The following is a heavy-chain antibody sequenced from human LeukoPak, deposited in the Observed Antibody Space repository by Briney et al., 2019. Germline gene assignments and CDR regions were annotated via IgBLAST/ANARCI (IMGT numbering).Heavy chain of an antibody. D-gene: IGHD3-22*01. Sequence: GASPQIPFYGSGYPFPTFRNNWVRPMSGKGLGWMGRIDPSDSYTKYSPSLQGHVTISVDKSINTAYLQWSSLKASDTAMYYCAIYYGYPDVWGQGTTVTVSS. J-gene: IGHJ6*02. CDR2: IDPSDSYT. CDR1: GYPFPTFR. CDR3: AIYYGYPDV. V-gene: IGHV5-10-1*01.